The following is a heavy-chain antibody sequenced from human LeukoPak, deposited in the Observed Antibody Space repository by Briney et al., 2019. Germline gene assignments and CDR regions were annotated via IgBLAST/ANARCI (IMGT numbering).Heavy chain of an antibody. CDR3: ARSARLMKGVVEVTALDD. CDR2: LSSSGSAF. Sequence: GGTLRLYCAASGFTFSSYGMSWVRQAPGKGLEWIAYLSSSGSAFSYADSVKGRFTIARDNAKNSVYLEMNSLRADDTAVYYCARSARLMKGVVEVTALDDWGQGTLVTVSS. CDR1: GFTFSSYG. V-gene: IGHV3-48*04. D-gene: IGHD3-3*01. J-gene: IGHJ4*02.